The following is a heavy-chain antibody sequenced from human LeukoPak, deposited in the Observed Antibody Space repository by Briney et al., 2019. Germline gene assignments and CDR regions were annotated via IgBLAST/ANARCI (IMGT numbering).Heavy chain of an antibody. Sequence: GRSLRLSCAASGFTFSSYGMHWVRQAPGKGLEWVAVISYDGSNKYYADSVKGRFTISRDNSKNTLYLQMNSLRAEDTAVYYCAKDGITIFGVVNSGYFDYWGQGTLDTVSS. D-gene: IGHD3-3*01. CDR2: ISYDGSNK. V-gene: IGHV3-30*18. J-gene: IGHJ4*02. CDR3: AKDGITIFGVVNSGYFDY. CDR1: GFTFSSYG.